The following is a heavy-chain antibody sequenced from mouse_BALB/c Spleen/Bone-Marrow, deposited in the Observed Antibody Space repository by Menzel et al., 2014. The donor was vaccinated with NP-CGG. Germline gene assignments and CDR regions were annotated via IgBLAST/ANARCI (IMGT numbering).Heavy chain of an antibody. D-gene: IGHD1-1*01. CDR3: ARGYYGSSYLFDY. V-gene: IGHV1-67*01. CDR2: ISTYSGNT. J-gene: IGHJ2*01. CDR1: GYTFTDYA. Sequence: QVQLQQLGPELARPGVSVKISCKGSGYTFTDYAMHWVKQSHAKSLEWIGVISTYSGNTNYNQKFKGKATMTVDKSSSTAYMELARLTSEDSAIYYCARGYYGSSYLFDYRGQGTTLTVSS.